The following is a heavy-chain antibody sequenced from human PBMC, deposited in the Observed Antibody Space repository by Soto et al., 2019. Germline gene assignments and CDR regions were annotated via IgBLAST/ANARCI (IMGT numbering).Heavy chain of an antibody. J-gene: IGHJ4*02. Sequence: PGGSLRLSCAASGFTFSSYAMSWVRQAPGKGLEWVSAISGSGGSTYYADSVKGRFTISRDNSKNTLYLQMNSLRAEDTAVYYCAKSATIGYGSGGSCYSEGEDDWGQGTLVTVSS. CDR1: GFTFSSYA. CDR2: ISGSGGST. V-gene: IGHV3-23*01. CDR3: AKSATIGYGSGGSCYSEGEDD. D-gene: IGHD2-15*01.